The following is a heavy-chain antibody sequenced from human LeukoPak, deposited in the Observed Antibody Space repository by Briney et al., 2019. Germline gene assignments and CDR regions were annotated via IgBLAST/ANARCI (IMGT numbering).Heavy chain of an antibody. CDR1: GFTFSSYA. Sequence: GGSLRLSCAASGFTFSSYAMHWVRQAPGKGLEWVAVISDDGSNKYYADSVKGRFTISRDNSKNTLYLQMNSLRAEDTAVYYCARDYSGNYYKGFDYWGQGTLVTVSS. D-gene: IGHD1-26*01. V-gene: IGHV3-30-3*01. CDR3: ARDYSGNYYKGFDY. J-gene: IGHJ4*02. CDR2: ISDDGSNK.